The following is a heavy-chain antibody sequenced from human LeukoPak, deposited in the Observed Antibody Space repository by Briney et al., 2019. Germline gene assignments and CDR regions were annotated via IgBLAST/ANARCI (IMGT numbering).Heavy chain of an antibody. J-gene: IGHJ2*01. Sequence: GGSLRLSCAASGFTFSSYGMHWVRQAPGKGLEWVAVIWYDGSNKDYADSVKGRFTISRDNSKNTLYLQMDSLRAEDTAVYYCARDGFTMIVVGWYFDLWGRGTLVTVSS. CDR3: ARDGFTMIVVGWYFDL. CDR1: GFTFSSYG. CDR2: IWYDGSNK. D-gene: IGHD3-22*01. V-gene: IGHV3-33*01.